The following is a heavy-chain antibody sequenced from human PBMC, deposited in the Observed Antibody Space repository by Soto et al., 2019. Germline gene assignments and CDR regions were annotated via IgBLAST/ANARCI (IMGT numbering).Heavy chain of an antibody. J-gene: IGHJ4*02. CDR2: IYYSGST. CDR3: ARDPGDYYDSSGFYS. D-gene: IGHD3-22*01. V-gene: IGHV4-31*03. Sequence: PSETLSLTCTVSGGSISSGGYYCSWIRQHPGKGLEWIGYIYYSGSTYYNPSLKSRVTISVDTSKNQFSLKLSSVTAADTAVYYCARDPGDYYDSSGFYSWGQGTMVTLSS. CDR1: GGSISSGGYY.